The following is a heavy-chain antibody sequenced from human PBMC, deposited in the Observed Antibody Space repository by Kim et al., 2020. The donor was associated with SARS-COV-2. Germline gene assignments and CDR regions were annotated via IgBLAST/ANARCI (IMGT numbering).Heavy chain of an antibody. V-gene: IGHV3-33*01. CDR3: ASPLYCSGGSCYL. CDR1: GFTFSNHG. D-gene: IGHD2-15*01. J-gene: IGHJ4*02. CDR2: IWYDGNKN. Sequence: GGSLRLSCAASGFTFSNHGMHWVRQAPGKGLEWVAVIWYDGNKNYYTDSVKGRFTISRDNSKNTLYLQMNSLRAEDTAVYYCASPLYCSGGSCYLWGQGT.